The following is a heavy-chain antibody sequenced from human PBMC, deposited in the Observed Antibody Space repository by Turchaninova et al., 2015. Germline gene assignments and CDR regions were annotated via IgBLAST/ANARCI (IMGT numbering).Heavy chain of an antibody. CDR3: ARYYYDSSGYYYWYFDL. D-gene: IGHD3-22*01. Sequence: QVTLRESGPALVKPTQTLTLTCPFSGFSPSTSGMCVSWIRQPPGKALEWLALIDWDDDKYYSTSLKTRLTISKDTSKNQVVLTMTNMDPVDTATYYCARYYYDSSGYYYWYFDLWGRGTLVTVSS. V-gene: IGHV2-70*01. CDR2: IDWDDDK. J-gene: IGHJ2*01. CDR1: GFSPSTSGMC.